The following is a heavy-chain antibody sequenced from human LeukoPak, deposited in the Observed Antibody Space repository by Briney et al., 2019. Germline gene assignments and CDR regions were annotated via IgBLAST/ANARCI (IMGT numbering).Heavy chain of an antibody. CDR3: AKDLGITMIVVVRYFDY. CDR2: ISGSGGST. D-gene: IGHD3-22*01. V-gene: IGHV3-23*01. CDR1: GFTFSSYA. J-gene: IGHJ4*02. Sequence: PGGSLRLSCAASGFTFSSYAMSWVRQAPGKGLEWVSAISGSGGSTYYADSVKGRFTISRDNSKNTLYLQVNSLRAEDTAVYYCAKDLGITMIVVVRYFDYWGQGTLVTVSS.